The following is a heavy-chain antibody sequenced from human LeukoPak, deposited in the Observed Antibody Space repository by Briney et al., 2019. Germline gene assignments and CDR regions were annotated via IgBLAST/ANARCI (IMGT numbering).Heavy chain of an antibody. CDR3: ARSSGSYSYYYYYMDV. D-gene: IGHD3-10*01. Sequence: SETLSLTCTVSGGSISSSSYYWGWIRQPPGKGLEWIGSIYYSGTTYYNPSLKSRVTVSVDTSKNQFSLKLSSVTAADTAVYYCARSSGSYSYYYYYMDVWGKGTTATVSS. CDR2: IYYSGTT. V-gene: IGHV4-39*07. CDR1: GGSISSSSYY. J-gene: IGHJ6*03.